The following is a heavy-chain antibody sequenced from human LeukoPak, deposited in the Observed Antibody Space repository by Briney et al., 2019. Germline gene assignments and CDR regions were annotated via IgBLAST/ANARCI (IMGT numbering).Heavy chain of an antibody. J-gene: IGHJ4*02. V-gene: IGHV3-30*02. CDR3: AKDYDILTGSRVVDY. Sequence: GGSLRLSCAASGFTFSSYGMHWVRQAPGKGLEWVAFIRYDGSNKYYADSVKGRFTISRDNSKNTLYLQMNSLRAEDTAVYYCAKDYDILTGSRVVDYWGQGTLVTVSS. CDR1: GFTFSSYG. CDR2: IRYDGSNK. D-gene: IGHD3-9*01.